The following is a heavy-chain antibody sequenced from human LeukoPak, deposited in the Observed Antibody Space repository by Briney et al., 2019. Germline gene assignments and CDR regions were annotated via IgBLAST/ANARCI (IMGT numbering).Heavy chain of an antibody. CDR2: IYYSGST. V-gene: IGHV4-39*07. CDR1: GGSISSSIYY. CDR3: ARLGYTGSDPSHFDY. J-gene: IGHJ4*02. D-gene: IGHD5-12*01. Sequence: SETLSLTCTASGGSISSSIYYWGWIRQPPGKGLEWIGSIYYSGSTYYNPSLKSRVTISVDTSKNQFSLRLSSVTAADTAVYYCARLGYTGSDPSHFDYWGQGTLVTVSS.